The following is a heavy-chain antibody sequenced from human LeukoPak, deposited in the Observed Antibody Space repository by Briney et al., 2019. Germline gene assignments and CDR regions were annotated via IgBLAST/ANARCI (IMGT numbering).Heavy chain of an antibody. D-gene: IGHD3-10*01. V-gene: IGHV3-66*04. CDR3: ARQRGDY. J-gene: IGHJ4*02. Sequence: GGSLRLSCAASAFSFSSYAMSWVRQAPGKGLECVSLIHSGGFTEYADSVKGRFTISRDNSKNTLYLQMNNMRAEDTAVYYCARQRGDYWGQGTPVTVSS. CDR2: IHSGGFT. CDR1: AFSFSSYA.